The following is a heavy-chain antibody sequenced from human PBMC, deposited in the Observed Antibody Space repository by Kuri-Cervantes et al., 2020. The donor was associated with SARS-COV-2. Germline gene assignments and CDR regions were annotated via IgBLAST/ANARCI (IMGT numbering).Heavy chain of an antibody. J-gene: IGHJ4*02. CDR1: GGSFSGYY. D-gene: IGHD3-22*01. Sequence: SQTLSLTCAVYGGSFSGYYWSWIRQPPGKGLEWIREINHSGSTNYNPSLKRRVTISVDTSKNQFSLKLSSVTAADTAVYYCARGRNYYDSSGYFYYFDYWGQGTLVTSPQ. V-gene: IGHV4-34*01. CDR2: INHSGST. CDR3: ARGRNYYDSSGYFYYFDY.